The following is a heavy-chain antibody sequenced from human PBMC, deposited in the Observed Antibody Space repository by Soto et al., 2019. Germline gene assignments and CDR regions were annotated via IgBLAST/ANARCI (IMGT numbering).Heavy chain of an antibody. D-gene: IGHD5-12*01. CDR3: ARGSSGYLAWFDP. V-gene: IGHV1-3*01. CDR1: GYTFTSYA. J-gene: IGHJ5*02. Sequence: QVQLVQSGAEVKKPGASVKVSCKASGYTFTSYAMHWVRQAPGQRLEWIGWINAGNGNTKYSQKFQGRVTITRDTSASTAYMELSSLRSEDTAVYYCARGSSGYLAWFDPWGQGTLVTVSS. CDR2: INAGNGNT.